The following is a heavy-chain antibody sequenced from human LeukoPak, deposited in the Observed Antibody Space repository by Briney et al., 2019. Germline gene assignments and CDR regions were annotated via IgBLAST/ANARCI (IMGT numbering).Heavy chain of an antibody. CDR2: IYFRGDT. D-gene: IGHD2-15*01. Sequence: SETLSLTCTVSGGSINNYYWSWIRQPAGEGLEWIGRIYFRGDTDYNPPLKSRVTMSVDTSNNQFSLRLTSVTAADTAVYYCARGPGAATHEALDIWGQGTMVSVSS. J-gene: IGHJ3*02. CDR3: ARGPGAATHEALDI. CDR1: GGSINNYY. V-gene: IGHV4-4*07.